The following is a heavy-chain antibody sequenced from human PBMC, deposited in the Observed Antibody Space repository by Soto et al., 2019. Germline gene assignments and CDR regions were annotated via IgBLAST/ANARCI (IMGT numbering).Heavy chain of an antibody. V-gene: IGHV3-7*01. D-gene: IGHD1-1*01. CDR1: GFTFSNYW. Sequence: GGSLRLSCTASGFTFSNYWMTWVRQVPGKGLEWVANIKQDGSEQTYAPSVKGRFTISRDNAKNSLYLQMNSLRDDDAAVYYCSREVYEGRQRQYYYFGMDVWGQGTTVTVSS. J-gene: IGHJ6*02. CDR2: IKQDGSEQ. CDR3: SREVYEGRQRQYYYFGMDV.